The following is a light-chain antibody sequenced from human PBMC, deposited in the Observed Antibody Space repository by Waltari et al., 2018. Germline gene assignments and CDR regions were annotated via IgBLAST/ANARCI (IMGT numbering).Light chain of an antibody. Sequence: QSVLTQQPSVSGAPGQRVTISCSWTKSNIGADFHVHLYQQVPGTAPKLLLHSFSNRPSGVSDRFSGFKSGASASLVITGLQAEDEAMYYCQSYDTTLSAVVFGGGTRLTV. CDR3: QSYDTTLSAVV. CDR1: KSNIGADFH. J-gene: IGLJ2*01. CDR2: SFS. V-gene: IGLV1-40*01.